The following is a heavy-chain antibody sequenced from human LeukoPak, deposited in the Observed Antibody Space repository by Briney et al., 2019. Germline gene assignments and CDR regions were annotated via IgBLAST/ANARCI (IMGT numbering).Heavy chain of an antibody. Sequence: GGSLRLSCAASGFTFSDYYMSWIRQAPGKGLEWVSYISGSSDDIYYADSVKGRFTISRDNSKNSLYLQMNRLRAEDTALYYCARRGYHDYSGFDYWGQGTLVTVSS. V-gene: IGHV3-11*06. CDR2: ISGSSDDI. J-gene: IGHJ4*02. CDR1: GFTFSDYY. D-gene: IGHD1-26*01. CDR3: ARRGYHDYSGFDY.